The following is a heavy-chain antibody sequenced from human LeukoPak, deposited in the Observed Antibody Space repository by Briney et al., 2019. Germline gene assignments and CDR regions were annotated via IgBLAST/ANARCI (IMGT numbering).Heavy chain of an antibody. J-gene: IGHJ6*02. CDR1: GFTFSSYG. CDR2: IWYDGSNK. CDR3: ARDKPPRYYYYGMDV. Sequence: GGSLRLSCAESGFTFSSYGMHWVRQAPGKGLEWVAVIWYDGSNKYYADSVKGRFTISRDNSKNTLYLQMNSLRAEDTAVYYCARDKPPRYYYYGMDVWGQGTTVTVSS. V-gene: IGHV3-33*01.